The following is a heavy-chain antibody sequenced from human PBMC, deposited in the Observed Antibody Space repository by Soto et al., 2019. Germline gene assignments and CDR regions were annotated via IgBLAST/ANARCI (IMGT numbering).Heavy chain of an antibody. CDR1: GFSFSSYA. D-gene: IGHD6-19*01. Sequence: QVRLVESGGGVVQPGRSLRLSCTAAGFSFSSYAMYWFRQPPGKGLEWVAVISHDGINKHYADSVKGRVTVSRDNSNRLLDLQLNSLRCEDTAMYYCARDMYSSDYFVKWFEPWGQGTLVTVSS. J-gene: IGHJ5*02. V-gene: IGHV3-30-3*01. CDR3: ARDMYSSDYFVKWFEP. CDR2: ISHDGINK.